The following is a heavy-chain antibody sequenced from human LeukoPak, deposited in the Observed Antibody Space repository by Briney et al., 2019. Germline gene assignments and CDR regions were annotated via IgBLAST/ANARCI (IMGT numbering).Heavy chain of an antibody. CDR1: GGSISIYY. Sequence: SETLSLTCTVSGGSISIYYWSWIRQPPGKGLEWIGFIYYSGSTNYNPSLKSRVTISVDTSKNQFSLKLSSVTAADTAVYYCARASYSSGWYIYWGQGTLVTVSS. J-gene: IGHJ4*02. D-gene: IGHD6-19*01. CDR2: IYYSGST. CDR3: ARASYSSGWYIY. V-gene: IGHV4-59*01.